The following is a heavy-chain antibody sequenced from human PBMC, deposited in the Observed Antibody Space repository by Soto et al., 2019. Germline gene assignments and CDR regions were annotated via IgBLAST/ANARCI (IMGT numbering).Heavy chain of an antibody. V-gene: IGHV3-15*07. D-gene: IGHD3-22*01. CDR3: ARVLFHSYYYDSSGYPPEY. CDR2: IKSKTDGGTT. CDR1: GFTFSNAW. Sequence: GGSLRLSCAASGFTFSNAWMNWVRQAPGKGLEWVGRIKSKTDGGTTDYAAPVKGRFTISRDDSKNTLYLQMNSLRAEDTAVYYCARVLFHSYYYDSSGYPPEYWGQGTLVTVSS. J-gene: IGHJ4*02.